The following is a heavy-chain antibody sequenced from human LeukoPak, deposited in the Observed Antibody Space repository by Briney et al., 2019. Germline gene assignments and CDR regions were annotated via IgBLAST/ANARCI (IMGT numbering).Heavy chain of an antibody. D-gene: IGHD2-15*01. Sequence: GGSLRLSCAASGFTFSSYAMSWVRQAPGKGLEWVSAISGSGGSTYYADPVKGRFTISRDNSKNTLYLQMSSLRAEDTAVYYCAKFCSGGSCYSYFQHWGQGTLVTVSS. CDR1: GFTFSSYA. CDR3: AKFCSGGSCYSYFQH. CDR2: ISGSGGST. V-gene: IGHV3-23*01. J-gene: IGHJ1*01.